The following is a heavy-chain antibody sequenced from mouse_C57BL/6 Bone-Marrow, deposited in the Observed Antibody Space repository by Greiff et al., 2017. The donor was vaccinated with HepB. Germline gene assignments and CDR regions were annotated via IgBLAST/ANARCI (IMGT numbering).Heavy chain of an antibody. V-gene: IGHV5-17*01. CDR3: ARPYYYGSSPYWYFDV. D-gene: IGHD1-1*01. J-gene: IGHJ1*03. Sequence: EVKVEESGGGLVKPGGSLKLSCAASGFTFSDYGMHWVRQAPEKGLEWVAYISSGSSTIYYADTVKGRFTISRDNAKNTLFLQMTSLRSEDTAMYYCARPYYYGSSPYWYFDVWGTGTTVTVSS. CDR1: GFTFSDYG. CDR2: ISSGSSTI.